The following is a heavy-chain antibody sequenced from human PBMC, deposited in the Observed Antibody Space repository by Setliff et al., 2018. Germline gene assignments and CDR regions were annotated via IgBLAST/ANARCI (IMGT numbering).Heavy chain of an antibody. J-gene: IGHJ6*03. CDR1: SGSISSYNYY. V-gene: IGHV4-39*07. CDR2: VYDSGTA. D-gene: IGHD1-26*01. CDR3: AREGSGSYSLNYYYYMDV. Sequence: PSETLSLTCSVSSGSISSYNYYWGWIRKPPGKGLEWIGYVYDSGTAYYNPSLKSRVTVIVDTSKNQFSLRLSSVTAADTAVYYCAREGSGSYSLNYYYYMDVWGKGTTVTV.